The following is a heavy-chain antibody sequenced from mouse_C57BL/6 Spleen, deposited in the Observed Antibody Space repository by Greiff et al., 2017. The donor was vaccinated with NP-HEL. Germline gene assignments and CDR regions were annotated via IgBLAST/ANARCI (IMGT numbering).Heavy chain of an antibody. CDR3: ARGTTVYFDY. Sequence: QVQLQQPGAELVRPGSSVKLSCKASGYAFTSYWMHWVKQRPIQGLEWIGNIDPSDSETHYNQKFKDKATLTVDKSSSTAYMQLSSLTSEDSAVYYCARGTTVYFDYWGQGTTLTVSS. V-gene: IGHV1-52*01. J-gene: IGHJ2*01. CDR1: GYAFTSYW. D-gene: IGHD1-1*01. CDR2: IDPSDSET.